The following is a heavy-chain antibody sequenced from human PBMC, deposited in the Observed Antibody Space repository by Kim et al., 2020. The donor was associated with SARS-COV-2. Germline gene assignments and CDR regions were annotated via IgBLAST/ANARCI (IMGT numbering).Heavy chain of an antibody. D-gene: IGHD6-19*01. Sequence: SETLSLTCTVSGGSVSSSSHYWGWIRQSPGKGLEWIGSIYYSGSASYNPSLKSRVTISVDTSKDQFSLRLSSVTAADTAVYYCAREMYSSGWHGDVFDTWGQGTMVTVSS. CDR3: AREMYSSGWHGDVFDT. CDR1: GGSVSSSSHY. CDR2: IYYSGSA. V-gene: IGHV4-39*01. J-gene: IGHJ3*02.